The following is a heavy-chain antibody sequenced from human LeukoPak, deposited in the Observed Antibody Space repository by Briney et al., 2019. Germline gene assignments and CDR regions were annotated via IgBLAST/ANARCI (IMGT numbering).Heavy chain of an antibody. CDR3: ARGTETYYYGSGSYYKVDYFDY. D-gene: IGHD3-10*01. V-gene: IGHV4-4*07. Sequence: SETLSLTCTASGGSISSYYWSWIGQPAGKGLEWIGRIYPSGSTNYNPPLKSRVTMSVDTSKNQFSLKLSSVTAADTAVYYCARGTETYYYGSGSYYKVDYFDYWGQGTLVTVSS. CDR1: GGSISSYY. J-gene: IGHJ4*02. CDR2: IYPSGST.